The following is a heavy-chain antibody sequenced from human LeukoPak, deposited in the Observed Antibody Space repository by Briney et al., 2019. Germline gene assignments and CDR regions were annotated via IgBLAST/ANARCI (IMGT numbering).Heavy chain of an antibody. Sequence: GGSLRLSCAGSGFALSSYAMSWVRQAPGKGLEWVSFISGNGGSTYYADSVKGRFTISRDISKNTLSLQMNSLRVEDTAVYCCVKHRCSGGFCPGDYWGQGTLVTVSS. V-gene: IGHV3-23*01. CDR2: ISGNGGST. D-gene: IGHD2-15*01. CDR3: VKHRCSGGFCPGDY. J-gene: IGHJ4*02. CDR1: GFALSSYA.